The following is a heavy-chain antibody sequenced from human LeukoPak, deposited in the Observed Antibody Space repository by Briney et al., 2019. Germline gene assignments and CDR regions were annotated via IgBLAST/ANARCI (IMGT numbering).Heavy chain of an antibody. CDR1: GYTFTSYD. CDR2: MNPNSGNT. Sequence: ASVKVSCKASGYTFTSYDINWVRQATGHGLEWMGWMNPNSGNTGYAQKFQGRVTITRNTSISTAYMELSSLRSEDTAVYYCARDPTRRQTYTTKNWFDSWGQGTLVTVSS. D-gene: IGHD1-1*01. V-gene: IGHV1-8*03. CDR3: ARDPTRRQTYTTKNWFDS. J-gene: IGHJ5*01.